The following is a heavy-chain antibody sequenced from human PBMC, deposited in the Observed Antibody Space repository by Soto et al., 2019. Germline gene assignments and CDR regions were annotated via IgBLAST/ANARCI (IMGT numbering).Heavy chain of an antibody. D-gene: IGHD6-25*01. J-gene: IGHJ4*02. CDR2: IAATGDT. Sequence: AGGALRLSCAAPGFTFRRYDMHWVRQATGKGLEWVSTIAATGDTYYPDSVKGRFTISRENAKNSLYLQMNSLRAGDTAVYYCARDSDLDYWGQGTLVTVSS. CDR3: ARDSDLDY. CDR1: GFTFRRYD. V-gene: IGHV3-13*01.